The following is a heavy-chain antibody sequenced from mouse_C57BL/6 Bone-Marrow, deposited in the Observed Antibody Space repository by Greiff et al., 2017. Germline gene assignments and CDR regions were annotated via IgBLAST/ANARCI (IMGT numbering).Heavy chain of an antibody. J-gene: IGHJ4*01. CDR3: VKHERGPENYYAMDY. CDR1: GYTFTEYT. Sequence: QVQLQQSGAELVQPGASVKLSCTASGYTFTEYTIHWVKQRSGQGLEWLGWFYPGSGSMKYNEKFKDKATLTANKSSNTVYMELSRLTSEDSAVYVGVKHERGPENYYAMDYWGQGASVTVSS. CDR2: FYPGSGSM. V-gene: IGHV1-62-2*01.